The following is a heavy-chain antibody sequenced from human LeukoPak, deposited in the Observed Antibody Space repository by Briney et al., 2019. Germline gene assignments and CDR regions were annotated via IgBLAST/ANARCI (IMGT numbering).Heavy chain of an antibody. CDR2: INPNSGGT. J-gene: IGHJ4*02. Sequence: ASVKVSCKASGYTFTGYYMHWVRQAPGQGLEWMGWINPNSGGTNYAQKFQGRVTMTRDTSNSTAYMELSRLRSDDTAVYYCARDRGLAAAELGYWGQGTLVTVSS. CDR3: ARDRGLAAAELGY. D-gene: IGHD6-13*01. V-gene: IGHV1-2*02. CDR1: GYTFTGYY.